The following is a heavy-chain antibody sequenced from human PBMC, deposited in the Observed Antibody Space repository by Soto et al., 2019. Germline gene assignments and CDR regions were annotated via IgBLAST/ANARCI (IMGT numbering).Heavy chain of an antibody. V-gene: IGHV3-23*01. J-gene: IGHJ6*03. Sequence: GGSLRLSCAVSGFTFTTHAMTWVRQAPGKGLEWVSAISGSGGSTYYADAVKGRFTISRDNSKNTLYLQMNSLRAEDTAVYYCAKARIAAAGTPYYYYYYYMDVWGKGTTVTVSS. CDR1: GFTFTTHA. D-gene: IGHD6-13*01. CDR3: AKARIAAAGTPYYYYYYYMDV. CDR2: ISGSGGST.